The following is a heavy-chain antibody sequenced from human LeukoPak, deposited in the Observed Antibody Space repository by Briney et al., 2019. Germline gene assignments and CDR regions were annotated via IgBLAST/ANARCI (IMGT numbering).Heavy chain of an antibody. D-gene: IGHD6-19*01. CDR3: ARRGLAVAAH. V-gene: IGHV4-39*01. J-gene: IGHJ4*02. CDR1: GFTFSNYA. Sequence: GSLRLSCAASGFTFSNYAMGWVRQPPGKGLEWIGSIYYGGTTYYSLSLKSRVTISADSSKNQFSLRLTSVTAADTAVYYCARRGLAVAAHWGQGSLVTVSS. CDR2: IYYGGTT.